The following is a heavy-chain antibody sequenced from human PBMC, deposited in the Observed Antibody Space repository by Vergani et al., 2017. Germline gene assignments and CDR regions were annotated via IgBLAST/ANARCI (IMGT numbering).Heavy chain of an antibody. CDR3: AASSGYYLIDY. D-gene: IGHD3-22*01. CDR1: GGTFSSYA. V-gene: IGHV1-69*06. CDR2: ITPFNGNT. J-gene: IGHJ4*02. Sequence: QVQLVQSGAEVKKPGSSVKVSCKASGGTFSSYAISWVRQAPGQGLEWMGWITPFNGNTNYAQKFQDRVTITRDRSMSTAYMELISLRSEDTAMYYCAASSGYYLIDYWGQGTLVTVSS.